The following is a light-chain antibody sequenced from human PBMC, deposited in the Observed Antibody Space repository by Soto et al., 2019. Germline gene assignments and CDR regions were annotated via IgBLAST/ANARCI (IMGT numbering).Light chain of an antibody. CDR1: SSDVGHYNF. V-gene: IGLV2-14*01. Sequence: QSVLTQPASVSGSPGQSITISCTGTSSDVGHYNFVSWCQQHPGNAPKLMIYDVSIRASGVSDRFSGSKSGNTASLTISGLQAEDEADYYCCSYTTSSSRLFGTGTKVTVL. CDR3: CSYTTSSSRL. J-gene: IGLJ1*01. CDR2: DVS.